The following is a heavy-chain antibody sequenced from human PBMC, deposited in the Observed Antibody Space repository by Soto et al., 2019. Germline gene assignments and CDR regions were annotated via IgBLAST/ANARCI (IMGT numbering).Heavy chain of an antibody. J-gene: IGHJ6*02. Sequence: QVQLVQSGAEVKKPGASVKVSCKASGYTFTSYGISWVRQAPGQGLEWMGWISAYNGNTNYAQKLQGRVTMTPDTSTSAAYMELRSLRSDDTAVYYCARAPDSSSWYESLYYYYGMDVWGQGTTVTVSS. CDR1: GYTFTSYG. CDR2: ISAYNGNT. V-gene: IGHV1-18*01. CDR3: ARAPDSSSWYESLYYYYGMDV. D-gene: IGHD6-13*01.